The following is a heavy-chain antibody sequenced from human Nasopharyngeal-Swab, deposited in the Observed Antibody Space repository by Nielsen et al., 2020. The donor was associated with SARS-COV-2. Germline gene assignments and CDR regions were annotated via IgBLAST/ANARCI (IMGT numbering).Heavy chain of an antibody. Sequence: SETLSLTCTVSGDSITNYYWSWIRQPPGKELEWIGNFYYSVSTNYRPSLKSRVTISADTSKNQFSLKLTTVTAADTAMYYCARWSTISRFFDFWGQGTQVTVSS. CDR2: FYYSVST. V-gene: IGHV4-59*01. J-gene: IGHJ4*02. CDR3: ARWSTISRFFDF. CDR1: GDSITNYY. D-gene: IGHD1-26*01.